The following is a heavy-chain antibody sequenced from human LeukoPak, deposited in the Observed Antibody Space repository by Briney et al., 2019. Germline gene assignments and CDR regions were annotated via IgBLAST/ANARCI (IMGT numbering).Heavy chain of an antibody. D-gene: IGHD3-16*01. CDR1: GFTVSSNY. CDR3: ARDLGEFNWFDP. V-gene: IGHV3-53*01. CDR2: IYSGGST. Sequence: GGSLRLSCAASGFTVSSNYMSWVRQAPGKGLEWVSIIYSGGSTFYADSVKGRFTVSRDNSKNTLYLQMNSLRAEDTAVYYCARDLGEFNWFDPWGQGTLVTVSS. J-gene: IGHJ5*02.